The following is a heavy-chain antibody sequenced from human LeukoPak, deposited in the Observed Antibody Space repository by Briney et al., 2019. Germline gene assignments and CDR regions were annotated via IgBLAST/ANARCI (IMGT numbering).Heavy chain of an antibody. J-gene: IGHJ3*01. Sequence: GGSLRLSCEASGCTISYYWMCWVRQAPGKGLEWGSAISSDGSNKYYADSVRGRFTISRDNARTTVLLQMNSLGAEDTAVYYCARVKYEGSGRHYSAFHVWGQGTMV. D-gene: IGHD3-10*01. CDR1: GCTISYYW. CDR2: ISSDGSNK. CDR3: ARVKYEGSGRHYSAFHV. V-gene: IGHV3-33*01.